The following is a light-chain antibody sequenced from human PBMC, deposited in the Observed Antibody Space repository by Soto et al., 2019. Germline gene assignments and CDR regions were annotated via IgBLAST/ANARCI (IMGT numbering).Light chain of an antibody. CDR1: QSVNSNY. J-gene: IGKJ2*03. CDR3: QQYGDGNSPRYS. CDR2: GTS. V-gene: IGKV3-20*01. Sequence: EIVLTQSPGTLSLSPGERVTLSCRASQSVNSNYLAWYQQKPGQAPRLLLYGTSSRATDIPDRFSGSGSGTDFTLTISRLAPEDFAVYYCQQYGDGNSPRYSFGQRTKLEIK.